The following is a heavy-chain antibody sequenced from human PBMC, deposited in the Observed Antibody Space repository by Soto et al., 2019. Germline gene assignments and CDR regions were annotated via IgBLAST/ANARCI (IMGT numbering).Heavy chain of an antibody. J-gene: IGHJ4*02. CDR1: GGTFSSYT. V-gene: IGHV1-69*08. Sequence: QVQLVQSGAEVKKPGSSVKVSCKASGGTFSSYTISWVRQAPGQGLEWMGRIIPILGIANYAQKFQGRVTITADKSTSTAYMELSSLRSEDTAVYYCARDGNRYYYGSGNSDYWGQGTLVAVSS. CDR2: IIPILGIA. D-gene: IGHD3-10*01. CDR3: ARDGNRYYYGSGNSDY.